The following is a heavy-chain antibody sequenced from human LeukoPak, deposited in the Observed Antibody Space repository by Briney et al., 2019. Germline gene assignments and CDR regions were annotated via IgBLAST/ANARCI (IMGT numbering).Heavy chain of an antibody. V-gene: IGHV4-4*07. J-gene: IGHJ4*02. CDR3: ASTPGDDFWSGYYTFDY. Sequence: SETLSLTCTVSGDSISSYYWSWIRQPAGKGLEWIGRIYTSGSTNYNPSLKSRVTMSVDTSKNQFSLKLSSVTAADTAVYYCASTPGDDFWSGYYTFDYWGQGTLVTVSS. CDR2: IYTSGST. CDR1: GDSISSYY. D-gene: IGHD3-3*01.